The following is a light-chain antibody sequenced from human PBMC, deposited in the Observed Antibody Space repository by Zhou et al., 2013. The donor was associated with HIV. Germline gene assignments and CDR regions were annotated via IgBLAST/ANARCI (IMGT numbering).Light chain of an antibody. CDR2: GAS. CDR1: QYVGRS. Sequence: IVMTQFPGTLSLSPGERATLSCRTSQYVGRSYVAWYQQKAGQAPRLLIFGASARATGIPSRFTGSGSGTEFSLTISSLQSDDFAVYYCQQYNTWPLGTFGPGTNVD. CDR3: QQYNTWPLGT. V-gene: IGKV3-15*01. J-gene: IGKJ3*01.